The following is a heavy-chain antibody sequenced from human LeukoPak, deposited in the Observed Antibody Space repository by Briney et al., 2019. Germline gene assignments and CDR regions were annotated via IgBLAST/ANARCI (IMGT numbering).Heavy chain of an antibody. CDR3: AKQHDFWSGYYGGYFDY. V-gene: IGHV3-23*01. D-gene: IGHD3-3*01. Sequence: GGSLRLSCAASGFTFSNYAMSWVRQAPGKGLEWVSSIRGSGHSTYYADSVKGRFTISRDNSKNTLYLQMNSLRAEDTAVYYCAKQHDFWSGYYGGYFDYWGQGTLVTVSS. J-gene: IGHJ4*02. CDR1: GFTFSNYA. CDR2: IRGSGHST.